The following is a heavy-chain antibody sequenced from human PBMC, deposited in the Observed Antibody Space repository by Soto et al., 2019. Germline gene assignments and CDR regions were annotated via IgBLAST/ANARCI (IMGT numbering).Heavy chain of an antibody. CDR3: AREAIVVRPAAQPSNLEH. Sequence: QVQLVQSGAEVKKPGASVKVSCKASGYTFAKYGISWVRQAPGQGLEWMGWISAYNGYTNHAQKFQGRVVMTTDTSTSTAYMELRSLRSDDTAMYYCAREAIVVRPAAQPSNLEHWGQGTLVTVSS. V-gene: IGHV1-18*01. D-gene: IGHD2-2*01. CDR1: GYTFAKYG. J-gene: IGHJ4*02. CDR2: ISAYNGYT.